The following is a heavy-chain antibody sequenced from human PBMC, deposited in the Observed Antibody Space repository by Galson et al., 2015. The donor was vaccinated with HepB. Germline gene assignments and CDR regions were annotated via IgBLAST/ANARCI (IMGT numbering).Heavy chain of an antibody. CDR1: GFTFSSYS. Sequence: SLRLSCAASGFTFSSYSVNWVRQAPGKGLEWVSSISSSSSYIYYADSVKGRFTISRDNAKNSLYLQMNSLRDEDTAVYYCARDGITMIVVDFNDAFDIWGQGTMVTVSS. CDR3: ARDGITMIVVDFNDAFDI. D-gene: IGHD3-22*01. J-gene: IGHJ3*02. V-gene: IGHV3-21*01. CDR2: ISSSSSYI.